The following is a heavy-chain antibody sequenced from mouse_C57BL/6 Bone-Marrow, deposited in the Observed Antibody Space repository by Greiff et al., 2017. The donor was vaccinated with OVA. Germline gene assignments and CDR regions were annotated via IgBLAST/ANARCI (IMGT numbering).Heavy chain of an antibody. CDR3: AYYDYDEGAAWFAY. Sequence: ESGAELVRPGTSVKMSCKASGYTFTNYWIGWAKQRPGHGLEWIGDIYPGGGYTNYNEKFKGKATLTADKSSSTAYMQFSSLTSEDSAIYYCAYYDYDEGAAWFAYWGQGTLVTVSA. D-gene: IGHD2-4*01. CDR1: GYTFTNYW. V-gene: IGHV1-63*01. CDR2: IYPGGGYT. J-gene: IGHJ3*01.